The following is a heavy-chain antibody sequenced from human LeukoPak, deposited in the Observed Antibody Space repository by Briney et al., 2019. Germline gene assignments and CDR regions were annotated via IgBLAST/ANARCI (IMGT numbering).Heavy chain of an antibody. V-gene: IGHV4-59*01. CDR2: IYYSGST. D-gene: IGHD1-20*01. Sequence: PSETLSLTCTVSGGSISSYYWSWIRQPPGKGLEWIGYIYYSGSTNYNPSLKSRVTISVDTSKNQFSLKLSSVTAADTAVYYCARVTVYTWTSYYYYYYMDVWGKGTTVTVSS. CDR3: ARVTVYTWTSYYYYYYMDV. CDR1: GGSISSYY. J-gene: IGHJ6*03.